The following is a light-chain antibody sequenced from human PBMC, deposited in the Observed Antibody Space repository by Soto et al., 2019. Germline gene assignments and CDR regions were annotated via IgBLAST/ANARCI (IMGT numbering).Light chain of an antibody. J-gene: IGKJ1*01. Sequence: DIQMTQSPSILSASVGDRDTITCRASQSISSWLAWYQQKPGKAPKLLIYKASSLESGVPSRFSGSGSGTEFTLTISSLQPDDFATYYCQQYNSYSWTFGQGTKVEIK. V-gene: IGKV1-5*03. CDR1: QSISSW. CDR3: QQYNSYSWT. CDR2: KAS.